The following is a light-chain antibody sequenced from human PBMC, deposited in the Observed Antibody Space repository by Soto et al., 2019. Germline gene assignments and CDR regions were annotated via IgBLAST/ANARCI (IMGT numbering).Light chain of an antibody. J-gene: IGKJ4*01. CDR3: QHRFNWPLT. Sequence: EILLTLSPVTLSLSPGERAILSCRASQSVSTFFAWYQQKPGQAPRLLIYDASKRATGIPARFSGSGSGTDFTLTISSLEPEDFAVYYCQHRFNWPLTFGGGTTVELK. CDR1: QSVSTF. V-gene: IGKV3-11*01. CDR2: DAS.